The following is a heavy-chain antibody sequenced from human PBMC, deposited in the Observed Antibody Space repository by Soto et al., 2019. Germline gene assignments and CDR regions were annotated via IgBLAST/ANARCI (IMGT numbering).Heavy chain of an antibody. CDR3: ARVPDYYDSSGYYSFDP. CDR2: IYYSGST. D-gene: IGHD3-22*01. J-gene: IGHJ5*02. Sequence: TVSGGSISSYYWSWIRQPPGKGLEWIGYIYYSGSTNYNPSLKSRVTISVDTSKNQFSLKLSSVTAADTAVYYCARVPDYYDSSGYYSFDPWGQGTLVTVSS. CDR1: GGSISSYY. V-gene: IGHV4-59*01.